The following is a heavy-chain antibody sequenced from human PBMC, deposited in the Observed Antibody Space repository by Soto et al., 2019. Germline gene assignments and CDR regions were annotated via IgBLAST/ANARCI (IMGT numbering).Heavy chain of an antibody. D-gene: IGHD3-22*01. J-gene: IGHJ6*02. V-gene: IGHV3-30*18. CDR2: ISYDGSNK. Sequence: ALRLSCAASGFTISSYDMHWVRQAAGKGLEWVAVISYDGSNKYYADSVKGRFTISRDNSKNTLYLQMNSLRAEDTAVYYCVKDVRFYYETEYYYYYYGMDVWGQGTTVTVSS. CDR1: GFTISSYD. CDR3: VKDVRFYYETEYYYYYYGMDV.